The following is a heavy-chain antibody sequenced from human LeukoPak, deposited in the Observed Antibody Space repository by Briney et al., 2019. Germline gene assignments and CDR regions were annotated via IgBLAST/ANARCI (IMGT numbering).Heavy chain of an antibody. V-gene: IGHV3-30*02. J-gene: IGHJ4*02. CDR2: IRYDGSNK. Sequence: GSLRLSCAASGFTFSSYGMHWVRQAPGKGLEWVAFIRYDGSNKYYADSVKGRFTISRDNSKNTLYLQMNSLRAEDTAVYYCAPRVVVISAPFDYWGQGTLVTVSS. CDR1: GFTFSSYG. D-gene: IGHD2-21*01. CDR3: APRVVVISAPFDY.